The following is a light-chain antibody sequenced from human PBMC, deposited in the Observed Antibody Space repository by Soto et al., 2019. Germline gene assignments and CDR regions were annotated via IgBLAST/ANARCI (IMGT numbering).Light chain of an antibody. CDR3: QSYDSSLSGYV. Sequence: QSVLTQPPSVSGAPGQRVTISCTGSSSNIGAGYDVHWYQQLPGTAPKLLIYGNSNRPSGVPDRFSASKSGTSASLAITGLQAEDEADYYCQSYDSSLSGYVVGTGTKVTVL. V-gene: IGLV1-40*01. CDR2: GNS. J-gene: IGLJ1*01. CDR1: SSNIGAGYD.